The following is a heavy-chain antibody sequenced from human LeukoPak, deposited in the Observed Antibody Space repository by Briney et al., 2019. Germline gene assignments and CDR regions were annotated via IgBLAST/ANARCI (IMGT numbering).Heavy chain of an antibody. Sequence: GGSLRLSCAASGFAFNTYSMNWVRQAPGKGLEWVAVISYDGSNKYYADSVKGRFTISRDNAKNSLYLQMNSLRAEDTAVYYCARDLYGDYGGVAFDIWGQGTMVTVSS. J-gene: IGHJ3*02. CDR3: ARDLYGDYGGVAFDI. CDR1: GFAFNTYS. V-gene: IGHV3-30*03. CDR2: ISYDGSNK. D-gene: IGHD4-17*01.